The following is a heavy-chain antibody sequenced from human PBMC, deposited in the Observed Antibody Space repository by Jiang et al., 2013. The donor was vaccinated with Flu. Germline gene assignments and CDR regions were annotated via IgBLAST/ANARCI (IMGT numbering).Heavy chain of an antibody. CDR1: GGSFSSYF. J-gene: IGHJ3*02. Sequence: LLKPSETLSLTCTVSGGSFSSYFWSWIRQPPGKGLEWIGYIYYSGSTNYNPSLKSRVTISVDTSKNQFSLKLSSVTAADTAVYYCARLGDGYNSYDVFDIWGQGTMVTVSS. CDR2: IYYSGST. CDR3: ARLGDGYNSYDVFDI. D-gene: IGHD5-24*01. V-gene: IGHV4-59*08.